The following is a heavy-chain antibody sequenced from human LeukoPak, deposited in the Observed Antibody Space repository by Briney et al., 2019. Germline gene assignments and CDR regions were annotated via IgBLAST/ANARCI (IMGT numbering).Heavy chain of an antibody. CDR2: ILHSGYT. Sequence: SDTLSLTCTVSGGSLGRSNTYWGWIRQTPGKGLEWLGTILHSGYTYNNPSLKSRVTMSVDLSKNQFSLSLSSVTAADTAVYFCARHRGGGGYHYMDVWGKGTTVIVSS. V-gene: IGHV4-39*01. D-gene: IGHD2-21*01. J-gene: IGHJ6*03. CDR3: ARHRGGGGYHYMDV. CDR1: GGSLGRSNTY.